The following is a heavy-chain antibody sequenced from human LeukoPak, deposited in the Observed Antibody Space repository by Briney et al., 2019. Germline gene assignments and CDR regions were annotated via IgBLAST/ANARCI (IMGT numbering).Heavy chain of an antibody. CDR3: ARVGFYYDSSGYYPPFDY. J-gene: IGHJ4*02. CDR2: ISSSSSYI. V-gene: IGHV3-21*01. CDR1: GFMFSTYS. D-gene: IGHD3-22*01. Sequence: GGSLRLSCAASGFMFSTYSMNWVRQAPGKGVEWVSSISSSSSYIYYADSVKGRFTISRDNAKNSLYLQMNSLRAEDTAVYYCARVGFYYDSSGYYPPFDYWGQGTLVTVSS.